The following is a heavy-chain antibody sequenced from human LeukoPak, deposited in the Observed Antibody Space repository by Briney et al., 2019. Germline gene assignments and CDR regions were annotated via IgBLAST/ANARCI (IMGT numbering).Heavy chain of an antibody. J-gene: IGHJ6*02. Sequence: PGGSLRLSCAASGFTVSSNYMSWVRQAPGKGLEWVSVIYSSGSTYYADSVKGRFTISRDNSKNTLYLQMNSLRAEDTAVYYCARGGLVPAAYYYYYGMDVWGQGTTVTVSS. CDR1: GFTVSSNY. V-gene: IGHV3-66*02. CDR3: ARGGLVPAAYYYYYGMDV. D-gene: IGHD2-2*01. CDR2: IYSSGST.